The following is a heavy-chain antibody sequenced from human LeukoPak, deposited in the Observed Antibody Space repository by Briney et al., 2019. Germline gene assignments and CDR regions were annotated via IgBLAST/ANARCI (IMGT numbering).Heavy chain of an antibody. J-gene: IGHJ4*02. CDR2: IIPIFGTA. CDR3: ARQYTAMVGFGY. CDR1: GGTFSSYA. V-gene: IGHV1-69*13. D-gene: IGHD5-18*01. Sequence: ASVKVSCKASGGTFSSYAISWVRQAPGQGLEWMGGIIPIFGTANCAQKFQGRVTITADESTSTAYMELSSLRSEDTAVYYCARQYTAMVGFGYWGQGTLVTVSS.